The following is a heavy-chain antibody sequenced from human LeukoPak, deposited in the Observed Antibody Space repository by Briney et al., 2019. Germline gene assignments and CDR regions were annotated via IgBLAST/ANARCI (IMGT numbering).Heavy chain of an antibody. Sequence: ASVKVSCKASGYTFTSYYMHWVRQAPGQGLEWMGWINPNSGGTNYAQKFQGRVTMTRDTSISTAYMELSRLRSDDTAVYYCARGWKHIVVVTAIHDYWGQGTLVTVSS. J-gene: IGHJ4*02. CDR1: GYTFTSYY. CDR2: INPNSGGT. CDR3: ARGWKHIVVVTAIHDY. V-gene: IGHV1-2*02. D-gene: IGHD2-21*02.